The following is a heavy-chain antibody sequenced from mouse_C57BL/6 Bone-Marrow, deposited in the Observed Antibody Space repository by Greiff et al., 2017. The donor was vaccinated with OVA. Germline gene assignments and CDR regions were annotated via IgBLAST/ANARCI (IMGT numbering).Heavy chain of an antibody. J-gene: IGHJ4*01. CDR2: IYPRSGTT. D-gene: IGHD1-1*01. V-gene: IGHV1-81*01. CDR3: ARGEFITTVVNAMDY. Sequence: QVQLKESGAELARPGASVKLSCKASGYTFTSYGISWVKQRTGQGLEWIGEIYPRSGTTYYNEKFKGKATLTADKSSSTAYMELRSLTSEDSAVYFCARGEFITTVVNAMDYWGQGTSVTVSS. CDR1: GYTFTSYG.